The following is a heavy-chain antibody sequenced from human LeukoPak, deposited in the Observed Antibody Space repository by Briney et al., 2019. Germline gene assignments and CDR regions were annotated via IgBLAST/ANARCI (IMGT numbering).Heavy chain of an antibody. V-gene: IGHV3-74*01. CDR3: VPVSQYSYDS. J-gene: IGHJ5*02. CDR2: INTDGRTT. Sequence: PGGSLRLSCAASGFTFSSYWMHWVRQAPGKGLVWVSRINTDGRTTTYADSVKGRFTISRDNAKNTLYLQMNTLRAEDTAVYARVPVSQYSYDSWGQGSLVTVSS. D-gene: IGHD5-18*01. CDR1: GFTFSSYW.